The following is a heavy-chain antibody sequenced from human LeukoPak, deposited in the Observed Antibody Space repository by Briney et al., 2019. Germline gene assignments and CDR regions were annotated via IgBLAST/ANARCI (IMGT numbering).Heavy chain of an antibody. J-gene: IGHJ4*02. Sequence: GESLKISCKGSGYSFTSYWIGWVRQMPGKGLEWMGIIYPGDSDTRYSPSFQGQVTTSADKSISTAYRQWSSRKASDTAMYYCARRDCGGDCSFDYWGQGTLVTVSS. CDR3: ARRDCGGDCSFDY. CDR1: GYSFTSYW. CDR2: IYPGDSDT. V-gene: IGHV5-51*01. D-gene: IGHD2-21*02.